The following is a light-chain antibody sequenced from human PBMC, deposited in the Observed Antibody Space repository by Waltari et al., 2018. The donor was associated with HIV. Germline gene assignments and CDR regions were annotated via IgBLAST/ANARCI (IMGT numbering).Light chain of an antibody. CDR3: QQYNEWPRT. CDR1: QSVSNN. V-gene: IGKV3-15*01. Sequence: EIVMTQSPATLSVSPGERATLSCRASQSVSNNLAWYQQKPGQAPRLLIYGPSTRATGTPARFSASGSGTEFTLTISSPQSEDFAIYYCQQYNEWPRTFGQGTKVEIK. J-gene: IGKJ1*01. CDR2: GPS.